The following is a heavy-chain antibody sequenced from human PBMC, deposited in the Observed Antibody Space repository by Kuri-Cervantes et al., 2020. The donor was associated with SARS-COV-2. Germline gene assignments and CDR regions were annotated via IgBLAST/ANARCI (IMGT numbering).Heavy chain of an antibody. D-gene: IGHD3-3*01. Sequence: ESLKISCAASEFTFSDYAMSWVRQAPGKGLEWIGSIYHSGSTYYNPSLKSRVTISVDTSKNQFSLELSSVTAADTAVYYCARHASDDFWSGPSVRLYYFDYWGQGTLVTVSS. CDR2: IYHSGST. CDR1: EFTFSDYA. CDR3: ARHASDDFWSGPSVRLYYFDY. J-gene: IGHJ4*02. V-gene: IGHV4-38-2*01.